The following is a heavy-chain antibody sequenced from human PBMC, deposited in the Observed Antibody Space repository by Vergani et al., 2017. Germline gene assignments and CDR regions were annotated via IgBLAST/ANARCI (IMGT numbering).Heavy chain of an antibody. V-gene: IGHV5-10-1*03. CDR1: GYSFTSYW. J-gene: IGHJ6*02. CDR2: IDPSDSYT. Sequence: EVQLVQSGAEVKKPGESLRISCKGSGYSFTSYWISWVRQMPGKGLEWMGRIDPSDSYTNYSPSFQGHVTISADKSISTAYLQWSSLKASDTAMYYCAVGYCSGSSCHSRYYYGMDVWGQGTTVTVSS. CDR3: AVGYCSGSSCHSRYYYGMDV. D-gene: IGHD2-15*01.